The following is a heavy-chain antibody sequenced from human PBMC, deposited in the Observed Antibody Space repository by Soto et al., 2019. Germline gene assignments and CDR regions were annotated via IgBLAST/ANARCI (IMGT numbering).Heavy chain of an antibody. D-gene: IGHD2-2*01. Sequence: QVQLQDPGPGRVKPSETLSLTCPVPVNYFSSHNWSWIRQPPGKGLEWMGYFYPSGKTDPNPSLKSRVTISMDTSKNQISLSLTSVTAADTAVYYCARPKGTTPAVWYFDLWGRGTLVTVSS. V-gene: IGHV4-59*08. J-gene: IGHJ2*01. CDR2: FYPSGKT. CDR1: VNYFSSHN. CDR3: ARPKGTTPAVWYFDL.